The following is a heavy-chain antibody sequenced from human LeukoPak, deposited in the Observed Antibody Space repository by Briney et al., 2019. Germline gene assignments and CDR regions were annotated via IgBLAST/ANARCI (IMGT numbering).Heavy chain of an antibody. Sequence: SETLSPTCTVSGGSISSYYWSWLRQPPGKGLEWIGYIYYSGSTNYNPSLKSRVTISVDTSKNQFSLKLSSVTAADTAVYYCAREGQQWGGYYYYYMDVWGKGTTVTVSS. D-gene: IGHD6-19*01. CDR1: GGSISSYY. CDR2: IYYSGST. J-gene: IGHJ6*03. V-gene: IGHV4-59*01. CDR3: AREGQQWGGYYYYYMDV.